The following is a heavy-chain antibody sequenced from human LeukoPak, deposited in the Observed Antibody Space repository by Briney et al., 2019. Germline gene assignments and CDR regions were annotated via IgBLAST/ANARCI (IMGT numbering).Heavy chain of an antibody. V-gene: IGHV3-23*01. J-gene: IGHJ4*02. CDR3: AKCSGGSCWSSNYFDY. Sequence: QAGGSLRLSCAASGFTFSSYAMAWVRQAPGKGLEWISGVSDSAISTYDADSVKGRFTISRDNSKNTLYLQMNSLRAEDTAVYYCAKCSGGSCWSSNYFDYWGQGTLVTVSS. CDR1: GFTFSSYA. D-gene: IGHD2-15*01. CDR2: VSDSAIST.